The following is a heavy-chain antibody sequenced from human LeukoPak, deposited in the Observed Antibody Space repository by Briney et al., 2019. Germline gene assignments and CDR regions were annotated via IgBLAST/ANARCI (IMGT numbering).Heavy chain of an antibody. V-gene: IGHV3-53*01. CDR1: GFTVSSNY. CDR2: IYSGGST. D-gene: IGHD5-12*01. Sequence: GGSLGLSCTASGFTVSSNYMSWVRQAPGKGLEWVSVIYSGGSTYYADSVKGRFTISRDNSKNTLYLQMNSLRAEDTAVYYCARIYSGYDWGFDYWGQGTLVTVSS. CDR3: ARIYSGYDWGFDY. J-gene: IGHJ4*02.